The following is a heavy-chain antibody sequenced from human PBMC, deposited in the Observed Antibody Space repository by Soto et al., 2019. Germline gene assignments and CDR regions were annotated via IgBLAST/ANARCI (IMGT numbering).Heavy chain of an antibody. J-gene: IGHJ5*02. CDR1: GYTFTGYY. CDR3: ARESSQAGNWFDP. CDR2: INPNSGGT. V-gene: IGHV1-2*04. Sequence: ASVKVFCKASGYTFTGYYMHWVRQAPGQGLEWMGWINPNSGGTNYAQKFQGWVTMTRDTSISTAYMELSRLRSDDTAVYYCARESSQAGNWFDPWGQGTLVTVSS. D-gene: IGHD6-13*01.